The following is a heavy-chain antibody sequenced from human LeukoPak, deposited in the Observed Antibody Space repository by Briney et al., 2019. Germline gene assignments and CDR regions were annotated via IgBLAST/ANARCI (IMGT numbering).Heavy chain of an antibody. D-gene: IGHD3-10*01. CDR2: IYYSGST. CDR3: ARDGSPGLPYYYYGMDV. CDR1: GGSVSSGSYY. J-gene: IGHJ6*04. Sequence: SETLSLTRIVSGGSVSSGSYYCSWIRQPPGKGLEWVGFIYYSGSTNYNPSLKSRVTISVDTSKNQFSLKLSSVTAADTAVYYCARDGSPGLPYYYYGMDVWGKGTTVTVSS. V-gene: IGHV4-61*01.